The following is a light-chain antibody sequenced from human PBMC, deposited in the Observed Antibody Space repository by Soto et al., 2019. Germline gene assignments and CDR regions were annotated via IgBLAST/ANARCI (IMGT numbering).Light chain of an antibody. CDR2: GAS. Sequence: EIGLTQSPCTLSLSAGERATLSCRASQSFSNNYLAWYQQKPGQAPSLLIYGASNRATGIPDRFSGSASGTDSTLTISRLQPEDFAVYYGQQYGSSGTFGQGTKVDIK. V-gene: IGKV3-20*01. CDR1: QSFSNNY. J-gene: IGKJ1*01. CDR3: QQYGSSGT.